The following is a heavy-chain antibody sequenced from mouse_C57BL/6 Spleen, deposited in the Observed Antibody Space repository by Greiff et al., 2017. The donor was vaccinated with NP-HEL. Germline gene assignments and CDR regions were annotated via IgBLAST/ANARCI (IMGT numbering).Heavy chain of an antibody. CDR1: GFNIKDYY. Sequence: EVQLQQSGAELVKPGASVKLSCTASGFNIKDYYMHWVKQRTEQGLEWIGRIDPEDGETKYAPKIQGKATITADTSSNTAYLQLSSLTSEDTAVYDCARSYGNYGWYFDVWGTGTTVTVSS. CDR3: ARSYGNYGWYFDV. V-gene: IGHV14-2*01. J-gene: IGHJ1*03. CDR2: IDPEDGET. D-gene: IGHD2-1*01.